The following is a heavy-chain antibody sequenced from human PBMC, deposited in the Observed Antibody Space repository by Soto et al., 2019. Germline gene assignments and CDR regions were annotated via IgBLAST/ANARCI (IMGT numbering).Heavy chain of an antibody. CDR1: GGSIGSTDSY. J-gene: IGHJ5*02. Sequence: SETLSLTCSVSGGSIGSTDSYWGWIRQPPGKGLEWVGTIYHSGGAFYNPSLKSRLTVSMHTSRNQLSLRLSSVTAADTAVYYCARGFWSGYYVSWFDPWGQGTLVTVSS. CDR2: IYHSGGA. D-gene: IGHD3-3*01. CDR3: ARGFWSGYYVSWFDP. V-gene: IGHV4-39*01.